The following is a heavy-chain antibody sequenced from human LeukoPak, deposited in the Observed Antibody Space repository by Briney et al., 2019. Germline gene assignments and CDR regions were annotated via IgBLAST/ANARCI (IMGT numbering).Heavy chain of an antibody. CDR2: IRYDGSDK. CDR3: AKNSGDQNYADSFEI. V-gene: IGHV3-30*02. Sequence: GGSLRLSCAASRCIFSDFDMHCVRQAPGKGLEWVAFIRYDGSDKYYVDSVKGRFTISRDNSKNILYLQMNNLTAEDTAVYHCAKNSGDQNYADSFEIWGQGTMVSVCS. J-gene: IGHJ3*02. D-gene: IGHD4-17*01. CDR1: RCIFSDFD.